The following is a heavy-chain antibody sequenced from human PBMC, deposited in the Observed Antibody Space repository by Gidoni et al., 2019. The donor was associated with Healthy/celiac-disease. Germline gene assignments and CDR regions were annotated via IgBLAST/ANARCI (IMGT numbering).Heavy chain of an antibody. CDR2: IYYSGST. Sequence: QVQLQESGPGLVKPSETLSLTCTVPGGSISSYYWSWIRQPPGKGLEWIGYIYYSGSTNYNPSLKSRVTISVDTSKNQFSLKLSSVTAADTAVYYCARDEATVIFDLWGRGTLVTVSS. D-gene: IGHD4-17*01. CDR1: GGSISSYY. V-gene: IGHV4-59*01. CDR3: ARDEATVIFDL. J-gene: IGHJ2*01.